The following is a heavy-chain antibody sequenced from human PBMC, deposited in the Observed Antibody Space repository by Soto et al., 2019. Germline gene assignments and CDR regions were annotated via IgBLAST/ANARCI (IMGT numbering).Heavy chain of an antibody. Sequence: SETLSLTCTVSGDSIGGVGYWSWIRQFPGRGLEWIGCISSSGSTYYNPALSNRISLSLDTSQNQFSLKLLSVTAADTAIYYCARSGVTGIVIPSHWFDPWGQGTLVTVSS. CDR2: ISSSGST. D-gene: IGHD2-21*02. J-gene: IGHJ5*02. V-gene: IGHV4-31*03. CDR1: GDSIGGVGY. CDR3: ARSGVTGIVIPSHWFDP.